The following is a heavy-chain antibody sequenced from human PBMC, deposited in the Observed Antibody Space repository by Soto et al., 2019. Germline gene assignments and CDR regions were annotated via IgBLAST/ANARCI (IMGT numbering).Heavy chain of an antibody. D-gene: IGHD3-10*01. CDR2: ISGSGGST. CDR1: GFTFSSYA. J-gene: IGHJ4*02. Sequence: GGSLRLSCAASGFTFSSYAMSWVRQAPGKGLEWVSAISGSGGSTYYADSVKGRFTISRDNSKNTLYLKLNSLRAEDTAVYYCAKDQGGSGSPKLDYWGQGTLVTVSS. V-gene: IGHV3-23*01. CDR3: AKDQGGSGSPKLDY.